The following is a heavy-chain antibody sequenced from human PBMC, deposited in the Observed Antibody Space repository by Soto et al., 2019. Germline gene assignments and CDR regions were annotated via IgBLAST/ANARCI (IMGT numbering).Heavy chain of an antibody. CDR1: GYTFTSYA. J-gene: IGHJ5*02. CDR3: AREAPQLELRQNNCFDP. V-gene: IGHV1-3*01. Sequence: ASVKVSCKASGYTFTSYAMHWVRQAPGQRLEWMGWINAGNGNTKYSQKFQGRVTITRDTSASTAYMELSSLRSEDTAVYYCAREAPQLELRQNNCFDPWGKGTLVTVSS. CDR2: INAGNGNT. D-gene: IGHD1-1*01.